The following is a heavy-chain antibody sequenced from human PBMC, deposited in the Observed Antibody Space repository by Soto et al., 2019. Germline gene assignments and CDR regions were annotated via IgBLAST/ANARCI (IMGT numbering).Heavy chain of an antibody. D-gene: IGHD3-10*01. J-gene: IGHJ6*02. CDR1: GYSFTSYC. CDR3: AGGGVRGVITRTRDYYGMDV. V-gene: IGHV5-51*01. Sequence: GDSLNSSCKGSGYSFTSYCIGWVRQMNGKGLEWMGIIYPGDSDTRYSPSFQGQVTISADKSISTAYLQWNSLKASDTAMYYCAGGGVRGVITRTRDYYGMDVWGQGTTVTVSS. CDR2: IYPGDSDT.